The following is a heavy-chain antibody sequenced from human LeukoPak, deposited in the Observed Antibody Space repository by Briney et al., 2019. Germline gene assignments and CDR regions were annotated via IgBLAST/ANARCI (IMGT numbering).Heavy chain of an antibody. D-gene: IGHD2-21*02. CDR2: ITTSGGGT. V-gene: IGHV3-23*01. CDR3: AKEGNVAVTTYDY. Sequence: GGSLRLSCAAYGFTFSTYGMAWVRQSPGKGLEWVSSITTSGGGTYYADSVKGRFTISRDNSKNTLYLQMNSLRAEDTAVYYCAKEGNVAVTTYDYWGQGTLVTVSS. J-gene: IGHJ4*02. CDR1: GFTFSTYG.